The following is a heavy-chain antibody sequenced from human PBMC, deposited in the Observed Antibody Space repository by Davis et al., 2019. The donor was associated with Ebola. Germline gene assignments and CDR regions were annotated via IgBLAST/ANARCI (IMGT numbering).Heavy chain of an antibody. Sequence: PGGSLRLSCAASPFTFSDYYVTWVRQAPGKGLEWVALISYDATKKYYADSVKGRFTVSRDTPRNTLYLQMNSLRPEDGAVYFCARDEGYYDRWTGYYNYYHYMDVWGKGTTVTVPS. CDR1: PFTFSDYY. CDR3: ARDEGYYDRWTGYYNYYHYMDV. V-gene: IGHV3-30-3*01. CDR2: ISYDATKK. D-gene: IGHD3-3*01. J-gene: IGHJ6*03.